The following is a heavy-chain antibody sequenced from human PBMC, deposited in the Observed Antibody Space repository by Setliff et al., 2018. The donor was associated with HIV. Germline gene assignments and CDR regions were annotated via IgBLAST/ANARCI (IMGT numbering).Heavy chain of an antibody. CDR1: GVIFNNLW. CDR3: AKDFQWSTVNTPLNYQYGMDV. Sequence: PGESLKISCAASGVIFNNLWMHWVRQVPGKGLVWIADINQDGSDANYAESVKGRFTISRDNAKNTHYLQMTSLRPEDTAVYYCAKDFQWSTVNTPLNYQYGMDVWGQGTTVTVSS. J-gene: IGHJ6*02. CDR2: INQDGSDA. D-gene: IGHD4-17*01. V-gene: IGHV3-74*01.